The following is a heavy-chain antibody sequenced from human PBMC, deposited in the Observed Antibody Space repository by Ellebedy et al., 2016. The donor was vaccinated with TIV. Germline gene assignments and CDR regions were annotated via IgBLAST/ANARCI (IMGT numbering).Heavy chain of an antibody. CDR1: GFIFSNHW. CDR3: ARPYCSYTNWVL. D-gene: IGHD2-15*01. Sequence: GESLKISCAASGFIFSNHWMSWVRQAPGKGLEWVANIKEDGSETYYVDSVKGRFTISRDNAKNSLYLQMSSLRAEDTAVYYCARPYCSYTNWVLWGQGTTVTVSS. V-gene: IGHV3-7*03. CDR2: IKEDGSET. J-gene: IGHJ6*02.